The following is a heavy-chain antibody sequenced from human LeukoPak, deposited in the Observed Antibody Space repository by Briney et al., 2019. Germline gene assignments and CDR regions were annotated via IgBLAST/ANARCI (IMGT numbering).Heavy chain of an antibody. V-gene: IGHV3-23*01. D-gene: IGHD6-19*01. CDR3: VRRIFQGSSGWYLFDY. CDR2: ISGSGGST. Sequence: GGSLRLSCAASGFTFSSYAMTWVRQAPGKGLEWVSAISGSGGSTYYADSEKGRFTISRDNSKNTLYLQMNSLRAEDTAVYYCVRRIFQGSSGWYLFDYWGQGTLATVSS. J-gene: IGHJ4*02. CDR1: GFTFSSYA.